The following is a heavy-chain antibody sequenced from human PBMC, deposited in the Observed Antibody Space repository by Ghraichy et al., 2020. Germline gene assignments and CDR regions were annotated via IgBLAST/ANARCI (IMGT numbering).Heavy chain of an antibody. CDR3: ARDGWYGGKPDAFDI. Sequence: SVNASCKASGYTFTSYSMNWVRQAPGQGLEWMGWISTNTGNPTYAQGFTGRFVFSLDTSVSTAYLQISSLEAEDAAVYYCARDGWYGGKPDAFDIWGQGTMVTLSS. J-gene: IGHJ3*02. V-gene: IGHV7-4-1*02. CDR1: GYTFTSYS. CDR2: ISTNTGNP. D-gene: IGHD2-15*01.